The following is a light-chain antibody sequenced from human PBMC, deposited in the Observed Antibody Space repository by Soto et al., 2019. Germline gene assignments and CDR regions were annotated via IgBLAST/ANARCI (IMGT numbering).Light chain of an antibody. Sequence: IQVTQSPSSLSASVGDRVTITCRASQDIRGALAWYQQKPGKAPKHLIYDVSTLESGVPSRFSGSGSGTEFTLTITSLQPEDFGTYYCQQFNSYPITFGHGTRLEIK. CDR3: QQFNSYPIT. CDR2: DVS. J-gene: IGKJ5*01. CDR1: QDIRGA. V-gene: IGKV1-13*02.